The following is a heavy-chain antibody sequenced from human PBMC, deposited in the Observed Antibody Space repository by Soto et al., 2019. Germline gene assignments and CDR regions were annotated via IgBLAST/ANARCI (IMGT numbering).Heavy chain of an antibody. Sequence: GXSLRLSCAASGFTFSSYSMNWVRQAPGKGLEWVSSISSSSSYIYYADSVKGRFTISRDNAKNSMYLQMNSLRAEDTAVYYCASGFSSSWYRDYCGQGTLGTXYS. CDR2: ISSSSSYI. CDR3: ASGFSSSWYRDY. V-gene: IGHV3-21*01. D-gene: IGHD6-13*01. CDR1: GFTFSSYS. J-gene: IGHJ4*02.